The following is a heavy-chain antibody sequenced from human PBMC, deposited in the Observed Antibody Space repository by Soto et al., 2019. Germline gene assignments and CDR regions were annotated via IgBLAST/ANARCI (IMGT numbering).Heavy chain of an antibody. CDR1: GFSLTTSGVG. CDR3: AHRVLRTVFGLVTTTAIYFDF. CDR2: IYWDDDK. Sequence: QITLNESGPTQVKPRQTLTLTCTFSGFSLTTSGVGVGWIRQSPGKAPEWLALIYWDDDKRYSPTLKRRLTLTKDTSKNQVVLTMAALDPADTATYYCAHRVLRTVFGLVTTTAIYFDFWGQGTPVAVSS. J-gene: IGHJ4*02. V-gene: IGHV2-5*02. D-gene: IGHD3-3*01.